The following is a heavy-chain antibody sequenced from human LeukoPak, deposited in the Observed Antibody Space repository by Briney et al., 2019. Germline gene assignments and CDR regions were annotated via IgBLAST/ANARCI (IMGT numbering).Heavy chain of an antibody. V-gene: IGHV5-51*01. CDR2: IYPGDSDT. CDR3: ARPGTDYDSSGYYKD. D-gene: IGHD3-22*01. Sequence: GESLKISCKGSGYKFTNYWIAWVRQMPGKGLEWMGIIYPGDSDTRYSPSFQGQVTISADKPINTAYLQWSSLKASDSAIYYCARPGTDYDSSGYYKDWGQGTLVTVSS. CDR1: GYKFTNYW. J-gene: IGHJ4*02.